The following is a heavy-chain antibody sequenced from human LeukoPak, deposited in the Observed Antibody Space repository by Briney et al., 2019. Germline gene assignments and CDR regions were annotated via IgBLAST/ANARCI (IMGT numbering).Heavy chain of an antibody. CDR2: IYYSGST. CDR3: ARGAAPNYYFDY. D-gene: IGHD6-6*01. CDR1: GGSISSSSYY. V-gene: IGHV4-39*07. J-gene: IGHJ4*02. Sequence: SETLSLTCTVSGGSISSSSYYWGWIRQPPGKGLEWIGSIYYSGSTNSNPSLKSRVTISVDTSKNQFSLKLSSVTAADTAVYYCARGAAPNYYFDYWGQGTLVTVSS.